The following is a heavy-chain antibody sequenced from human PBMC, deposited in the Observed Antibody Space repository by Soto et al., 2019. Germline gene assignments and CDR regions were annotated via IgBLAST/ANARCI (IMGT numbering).Heavy chain of an antibody. CDR2: IIPIFGTA. CDR3: ERSRAFGYYYYGMDV. D-gene: IGHD3-10*01. Sequence: ASVKVSCKASGGTFSSYAISWLRQAPGQGLEWMGGIIPIFGTANYAQKFQGRVTMTRNTSISTAYMELSSLRSEDTAVYYCERSRAFGYYYYGMDVWGQGTTVTVSS. J-gene: IGHJ6*02. V-gene: IGHV1-69*05. CDR1: GGTFSSYA.